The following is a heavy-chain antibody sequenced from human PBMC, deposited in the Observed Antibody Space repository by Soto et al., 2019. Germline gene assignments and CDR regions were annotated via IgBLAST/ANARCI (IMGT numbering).Heavy chain of an antibody. V-gene: IGHV3-30-3*01. CDR2: ISYDGSNK. CDR3: ARDFVIVGATRGSD. CDR1: GFTFSSYA. D-gene: IGHD1-26*01. Sequence: QVQLVESGGGVGQPGRSLRLSCAASGFTFSSYAMHWVRQAPGKGLEWVAVISYDGSNKYYADSVKGRFTISRDNSKNTLYLQMNSLRAEDTAVYYCARDFVIVGATRGSDWGQGTLVTVSS. J-gene: IGHJ4*02.